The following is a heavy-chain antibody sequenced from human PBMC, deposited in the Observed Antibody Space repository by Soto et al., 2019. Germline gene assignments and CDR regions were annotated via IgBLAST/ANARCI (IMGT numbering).Heavy chain of an antibody. CDR1: GGSISTSSYY. CDR2: IYYSGST. Sequence: QLQLQESGPGLVKPSETLSLTCTVSGGSISTSSYYWGWIRQPPGKGLEWIGSIYYSGSTYYNPSLTSRVTISVDTSKIQFSLKLSSVTAADTAVYYCARDYDSSGDYWGQGTLVTVSS. J-gene: IGHJ4*02. V-gene: IGHV4-39*01. CDR3: ARDYDSSGDY. D-gene: IGHD3-22*01.